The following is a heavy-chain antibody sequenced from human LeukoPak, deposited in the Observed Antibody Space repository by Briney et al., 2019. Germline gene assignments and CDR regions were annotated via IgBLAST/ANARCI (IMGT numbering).Heavy chain of an antibody. CDR2: INHSGST. D-gene: IGHD3-3*01. V-gene: IGHV4-34*01. J-gene: IGHJ4*02. Sequence: SETLSLTCAVYGGSFSGYYWSWIRQPPGKGLEWIGEINHSGSTNYNPSLKSRVTISVDTSKNQFSLKLSSVTAADTAVYYCARGLSDYDFWSGYPPARFFDYWGQGTLVTVSS. CDR3: ARGLSDYDFWSGYPPARFFDY. CDR1: GGSFSGYY.